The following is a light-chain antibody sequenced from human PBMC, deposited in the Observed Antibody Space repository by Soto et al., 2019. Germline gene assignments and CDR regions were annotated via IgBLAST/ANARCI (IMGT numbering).Light chain of an antibody. CDR3: CENAGGSTYV. CDR2: EVI. Sequence: QSALTQPASVSGSPGQSITISCTGTSSDVGSYNLVSWYQQHPGKAPKVMIYEVIKRPSGVPNRFSGSKSGYTASLTISGLQAEDDADYPCCENAGGSTYVFGTGTKVTV. CDR1: SSDVGSYNL. V-gene: IGLV2-23*02. J-gene: IGLJ1*01.